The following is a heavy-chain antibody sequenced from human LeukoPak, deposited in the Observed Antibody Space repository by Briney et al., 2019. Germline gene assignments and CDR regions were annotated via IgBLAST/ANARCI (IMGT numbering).Heavy chain of an antibody. D-gene: IGHD3-10*01. J-gene: IGHJ4*02. V-gene: IGHV1-69*13. CDR1: GGTFSSYA. Sequence: SVKVSCKASGGTFSSYAISWVRQAPGQGLEWMGGIIPIFGTANYAQKFQGRVTITADESTSTAYMELSSLRSDDTAVYYCARGRGISWFGELFAGYFDYWGQGTLVTVSS. CDR3: ARGRGISWFGELFAGYFDY. CDR2: IIPIFGTA.